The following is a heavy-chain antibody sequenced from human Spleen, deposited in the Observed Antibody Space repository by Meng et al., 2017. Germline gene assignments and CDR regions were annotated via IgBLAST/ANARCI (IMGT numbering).Heavy chain of an antibody. CDR1: GVTFSTAW. Sequence: VQWVESGGGLVKPGESLSRSCAAFGVTFSTAWMSWVRQVPGEGLEWVGHIKSKSDGGTTEYAAPVKGRFTISRDDSKNMLFLQMSSLTTEDTGVYYCTTDREWFDPWGQGTLVTVSS. CDR3: TTDREWFDP. V-gene: IGHV3-15*01. J-gene: IGHJ5*02. CDR2: IKSKSDGGTT.